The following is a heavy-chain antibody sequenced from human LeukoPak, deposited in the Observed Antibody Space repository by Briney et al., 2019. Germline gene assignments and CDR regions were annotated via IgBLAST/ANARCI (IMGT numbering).Heavy chain of an antibody. V-gene: IGHV3-23*01. CDR3: ATRWSLDS. J-gene: IGHJ4*02. CDR2: ISDNESRT. Sequence: GSLRLSCAASGFTFSTYTMTWVRQAPGKGLKWVSSISDNESRTYYADSVEGRFTVSRDNSENTLYLQMNNLRVEDTAVYYCATRWSLDSWGQGTLVTVSS. CDR1: GFTFSTYT. D-gene: IGHD3-16*02.